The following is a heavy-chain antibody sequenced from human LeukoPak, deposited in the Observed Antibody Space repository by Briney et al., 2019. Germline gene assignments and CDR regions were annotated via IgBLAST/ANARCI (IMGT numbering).Heavy chain of an antibody. CDR1: GGSISNYY. CDR2: IYYSGST. CDR3: ARDRSPEGYYDSSHWDYYHGMDV. D-gene: IGHD3-22*01. V-gene: IGHV4-59*01. J-gene: IGHJ6*02. Sequence: SETLSLTCTVSGGSISNYYWRWIRQPPGKGLEWIGYIYYSGSTNYNPSLKSRVTISVDTSKNQFSLNLSSVTAADTAMYYCARDRSPEGYYDSSHWDYYHGMDVWGQGTTVTVSS.